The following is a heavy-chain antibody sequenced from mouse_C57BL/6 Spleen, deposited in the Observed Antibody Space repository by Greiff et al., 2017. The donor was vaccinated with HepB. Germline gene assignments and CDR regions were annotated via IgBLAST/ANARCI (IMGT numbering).Heavy chain of an antibody. Sequence: QVQLKQPGAELVKPGASVKLSCKASGYTFTSYWMHWVKQRPGRGLEWIGRIDPNSGGTKYNEKFKSKATLTVDKPSSTAYMQLSSLTSEDSAVYYCARDGSSYWFAYWGQGTLVTVSA. J-gene: IGHJ3*01. CDR2: IDPNSGGT. CDR3: ARDGSSYWFAY. D-gene: IGHD1-1*01. V-gene: IGHV1-72*01. CDR1: GYTFTSYW.